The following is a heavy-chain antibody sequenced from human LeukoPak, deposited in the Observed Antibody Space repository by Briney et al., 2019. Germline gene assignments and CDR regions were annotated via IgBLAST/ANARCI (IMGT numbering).Heavy chain of an antibody. D-gene: IGHD5-18*01. Sequence: ASVTVSCKASGYTFTSYYMHWVRQAPGQGLEWMGLINPSGGSTSYAQKFQGRVTMTRDTSTSTVYMELSSLRSEDTAVYYCARGLNTAMVTTYYYYGMDVWGQGTTVTVSS. CDR3: ARGLNTAMVTTYYYYGMDV. CDR1: GYTFTSYY. V-gene: IGHV1-46*01. CDR2: INPSGGST. J-gene: IGHJ6*02.